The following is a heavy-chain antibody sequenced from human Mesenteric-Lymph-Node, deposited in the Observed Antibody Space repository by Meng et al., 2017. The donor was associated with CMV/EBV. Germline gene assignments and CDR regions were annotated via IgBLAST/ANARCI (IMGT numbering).Heavy chain of an antibody. CDR1: GFTFSSYW. CDR3: ATSYSAYFQH. CDR2: INQEGSEK. Sequence: GESLKISCAASGFTFSSYWMNWVRQAPGKGLEWVANINQEGSEKYYVDSVKGRFTISRDNAKNSLYLQMNSLRAEDTAVYYCATSYSAYFQHWGQGTLVTVSS. V-gene: IGHV3-7*03. D-gene: IGHD6-13*01. J-gene: IGHJ1*01.